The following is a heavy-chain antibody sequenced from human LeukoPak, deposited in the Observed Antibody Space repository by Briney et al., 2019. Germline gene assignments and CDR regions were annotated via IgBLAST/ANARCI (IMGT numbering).Heavy chain of an antibody. CDR3: AGETAPNYDFWSGYRTPGYYYYMDV. J-gene: IGHJ6*03. Sequence: ASVKVSCKASGGTFSSYAISWVRQAPGQGLEWMGGIIPIFGTANYAQKFQGRVTITADESTSTASMELSSLRSEDTAVYYCAGETAPNYDFWSGYRTPGYYYYMDVWGKGTTVTVSS. CDR2: IIPIFGTA. V-gene: IGHV1-69*13. CDR1: GGTFSSYA. D-gene: IGHD3-3*01.